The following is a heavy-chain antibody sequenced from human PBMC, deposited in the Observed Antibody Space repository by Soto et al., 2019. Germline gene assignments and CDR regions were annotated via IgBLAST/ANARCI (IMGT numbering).Heavy chain of an antibody. J-gene: IGHJ4*02. D-gene: IGHD3-22*01. Sequence: QVQLVESGGGVVQPGRSPRLSCAASGFTFSSYGMHRVRQAPGKGLEWVAVIWYDGSNKYYADSVKGRFTISRDNSKNTLYLQMNSLRAEDTAVYYCARDYDSSGYPRYYFDYWGQGTLVTVSS. CDR2: IWYDGSNK. CDR1: GFTFSSYG. V-gene: IGHV3-33*01. CDR3: ARDYDSSGYPRYYFDY.